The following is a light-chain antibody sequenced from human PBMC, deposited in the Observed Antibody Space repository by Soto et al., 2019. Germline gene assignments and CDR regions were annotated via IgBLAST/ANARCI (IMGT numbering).Light chain of an antibody. J-gene: IGLJ1*01. CDR2: DVS. CDR3: NSYTSSSTYV. CDR1: SSDVGGYNY. Sequence: SALTQPASVSGSPGQSITISCTGTSSDVGGYNYVSWYQQHPGKAPKLMIYDVSNRPSGVPDRFSGSKSGNTASLTISGLQAEDEADYYCNSYTSSSTYVFGTGPKVTVL. V-gene: IGLV2-14*01.